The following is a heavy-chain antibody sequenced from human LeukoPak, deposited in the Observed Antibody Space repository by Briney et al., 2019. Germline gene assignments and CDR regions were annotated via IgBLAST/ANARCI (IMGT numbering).Heavy chain of an antibody. CDR3: ARVGTHQYCYDSSGYYFDY. D-gene: IGHD3-22*01. V-gene: IGHV3-21*01. CDR1: GFTFSSYS. Sequence: GGSLRLSCAASGFTFSSYSMNWVRQAPGKGLEWVSSISSSSSYIYYADSVKGRFTISRDNAKNSLYLQMNSLRAEDTAVYYCARVGTHQYCYDSSGYYFDYWGQGTLVTVSS. CDR2: ISSSSSYI. J-gene: IGHJ4*02.